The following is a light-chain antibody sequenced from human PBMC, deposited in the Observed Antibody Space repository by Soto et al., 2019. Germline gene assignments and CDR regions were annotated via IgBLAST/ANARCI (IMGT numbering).Light chain of an antibody. CDR2: DVT. V-gene: IGLV2-14*01. Sequence: QSALTQPASVSGSPGQSITISCTGTSSDVGGYNYVSWYQQHPGRAPQLVIYDVTNRPSGVSNRFSGSKSGNTASLTISGLQAEDEADYYCGSYRSSSTYVFGTGTKVTVL. CDR1: SSDVGGYNY. J-gene: IGLJ1*01. CDR3: GSYRSSSTYV.